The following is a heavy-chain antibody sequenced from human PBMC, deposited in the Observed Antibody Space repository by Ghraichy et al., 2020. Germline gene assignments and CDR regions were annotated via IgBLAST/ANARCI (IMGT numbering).Heavy chain of an antibody. J-gene: IGHJ4*02. Sequence: GGSLRLSCAASGFTFSSYSMNWVRQAPGKGLEWVSSISSSSSYIYYADSVKGRFTISRDNAKNSLYLQMNSLRAEDTAVYYCARDMASIPPLVEGVHYWGQGTLVTVSS. CDR1: GFTFSSYS. D-gene: IGHD2-15*01. V-gene: IGHV3-21*01. CDR2: ISSSSSYI. CDR3: ARDMASIPPLVEGVHY.